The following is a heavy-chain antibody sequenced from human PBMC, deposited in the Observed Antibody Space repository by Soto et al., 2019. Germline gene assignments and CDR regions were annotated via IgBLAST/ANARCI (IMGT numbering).Heavy chain of an antibody. CDR2: FDPEDGET. Sequence: ASVKVSCKVSGYTLTELSMHWVRQAPGKGLEWMGGFDPEDGETIYAQKFQGRVTMTEDTSTDTAYMELSSLRSEDTAVYYYAKKQWGEFNSDVFNIGGQGKMFTVS. CDR1: GYTLTELS. J-gene: IGHJ3*02. CDR3: AKKQWGEFNSDVFNI. D-gene: IGHD3-16*01. V-gene: IGHV1-24*01.